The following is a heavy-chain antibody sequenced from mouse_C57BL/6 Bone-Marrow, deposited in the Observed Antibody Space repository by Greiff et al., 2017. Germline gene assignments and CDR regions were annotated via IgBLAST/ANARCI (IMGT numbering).Heavy chain of an antibody. CDR2: IDPSDSET. CDR1: GSPFTSYC. D-gene: IGHD1-1*01. Sequence: QVQLQQPGAELVRPGSSVKLSCKASGSPFTSYCMHCVKQRPIQRLEWIVNIDPSDSETHYNQKYKDKATVTVDNSASTAYMQLSSLTSEDSAVYYCARSLGYYGSSPMDYWGQGTSVTVAS. V-gene: IGHV1-52*01. J-gene: IGHJ4*01. CDR3: ARSLGYYGSSPMDY.